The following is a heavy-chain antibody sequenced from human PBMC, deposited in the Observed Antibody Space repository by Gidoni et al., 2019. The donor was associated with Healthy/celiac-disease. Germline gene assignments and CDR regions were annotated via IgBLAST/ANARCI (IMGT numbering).Heavy chain of an antibody. J-gene: IGHJ4*02. CDR3: ARDRPLDSSSTRPLDY. CDR2: INPSGGST. V-gene: IGHV1-46*01. CDR1: GYTFTSYY. D-gene: IGHD6-6*01. Sequence: QVQLVQSGAEVKKPGASVKVSCKASGYTFTSYYMHWVRQAPGQGLEWMGIINPSGGSTSYAQKFQGRVTMTRDTSTSTVYMELSSLRSEDTAVYYCARDRPLDSSSTRPLDYWGQGTLVTVSS.